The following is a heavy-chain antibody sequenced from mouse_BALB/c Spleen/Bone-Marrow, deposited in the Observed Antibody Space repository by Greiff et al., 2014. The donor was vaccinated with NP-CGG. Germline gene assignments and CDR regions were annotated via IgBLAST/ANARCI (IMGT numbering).Heavy chain of an antibody. D-gene: IGHD2-10*02. Sequence: VHVKQSGGGLVQPGGSRKLSCAASGFTFSSFGIHWVRQAPEKGLEWVAYISSGSSTIYYADTVKGRFTISRDNPKNTLFLQMTSLRSEDTAMYYCARSGYGDYYAMDCWGQGTSVTVSS. J-gene: IGHJ4*01. V-gene: IGHV5-17*02. CDR3: ARSGYGDYYAMDC. CDR2: ISSGSSTI. CDR1: GFTFSSFG.